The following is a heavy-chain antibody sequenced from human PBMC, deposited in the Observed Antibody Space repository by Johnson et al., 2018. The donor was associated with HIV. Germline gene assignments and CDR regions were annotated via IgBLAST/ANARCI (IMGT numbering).Heavy chain of an antibody. J-gene: IGHJ3*02. CDR3: ARYGYRPEAAFDI. V-gene: IGHV3-30*04. Sequence: QVQLVESGGGVVQPGRSLRLSCAASGFTFSSYAMHWVRQAPAKGLEWVAIISYDGGDKDYADSVKGRFTISRDNAKNSLYLQMNSLRAEDTAVYYCARYGYRPEAAFDIWGQGTMVTVSS. D-gene: IGHD5-24*01. CDR1: GFTFSSYA. CDR2: ISYDGGDK.